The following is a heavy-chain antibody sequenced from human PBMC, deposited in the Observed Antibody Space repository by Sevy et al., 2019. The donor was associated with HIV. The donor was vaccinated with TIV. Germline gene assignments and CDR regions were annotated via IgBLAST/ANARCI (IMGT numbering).Heavy chain of an antibody. Sequence: GGSLRLSCAASGFTFSSYSMNWVRQAPGKGLEWVSSISSSSSYIYYAHSVKGRFTISRDNAKNSLYLQMNSLRAEDTAVYYCARAFYDILTGYLVRPFDYWGQGTLVTVSS. CDR3: ARAFYDILTGYLVRPFDY. J-gene: IGHJ4*02. V-gene: IGHV3-21*01. CDR1: GFTFSSYS. D-gene: IGHD3-9*01. CDR2: ISSSSSYI.